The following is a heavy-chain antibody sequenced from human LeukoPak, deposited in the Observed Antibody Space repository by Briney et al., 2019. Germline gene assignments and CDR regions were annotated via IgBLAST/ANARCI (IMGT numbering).Heavy chain of an antibody. D-gene: IGHD6-6*01. CDR3: ARGVRAARPYYYYYMDV. CDR2: INHSGST. CDR1: GGSFSGYY. V-gene: IGHV4-34*01. J-gene: IGHJ6*03. Sequence: PSETLSLTCAVYGGSFSGYYWSWIRQPPGKGLEWIGEINHSGSTNYNPSLKSRVTISVDTSKNQFSLELSSVTAADTAVYYCARGVRAARPYYYYYMDVWGKGTTVTVSS.